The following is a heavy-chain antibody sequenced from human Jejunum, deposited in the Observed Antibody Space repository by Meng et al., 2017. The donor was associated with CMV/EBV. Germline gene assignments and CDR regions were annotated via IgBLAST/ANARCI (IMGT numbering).Heavy chain of an antibody. Sequence: ASFSDNYWSWVRQSPGEELEWIGEVTPYGTATYNPYLESRVTISRNTSKNQFSLRLTSVTVEDTAVYYCARAPPVATPGSYFDSWGQGAQVTVSS. CDR2: VTPYGTA. V-gene: IGHV4-34*01. J-gene: IGHJ4*02. CDR1: ASFSDNY. CDR3: ARAPPVATPGSYFDS. D-gene: IGHD1-14*01.